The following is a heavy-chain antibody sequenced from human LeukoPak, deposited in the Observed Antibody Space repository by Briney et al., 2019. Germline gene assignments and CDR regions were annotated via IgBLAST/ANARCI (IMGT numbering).Heavy chain of an antibody. CDR2: IYSGGST. CDR3: ARAVTGTTPIGYYYYYMDV. D-gene: IGHD1-20*01. V-gene: IGHV3-53*01. CDR1: GFTVSSNY. J-gene: IGHJ6*03. Sequence: PGGSLRLSCAASGFTVSSNYMSWVRQAPGKGLEWVSVIYSGGSTYYADSVKGRFTISRDSSKNTLYLQMNSLRAEDTAVYYCARAVTGTTPIGYYYYYMDVWGKGTTVTVSS.